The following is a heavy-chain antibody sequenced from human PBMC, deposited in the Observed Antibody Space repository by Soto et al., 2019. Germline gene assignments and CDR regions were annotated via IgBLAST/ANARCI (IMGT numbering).Heavy chain of an antibody. J-gene: IGHJ6*02. CDR2: INPNSGGT. D-gene: IGHD6-19*01. CDR1: GYTFTGYY. Sequence: VASVKVSCKASGYTFTGYYMHWVRQAPGQGLEWMGWINPNSGGTNYAQKFQGRVTMTRDTSISTAYMELSRLRSDDTAVYYCARVSGYSRGWYYYYYGMDVWGQGTTVTVSS. V-gene: IGHV1-2*02. CDR3: ARVSGYSRGWYYYYYGMDV.